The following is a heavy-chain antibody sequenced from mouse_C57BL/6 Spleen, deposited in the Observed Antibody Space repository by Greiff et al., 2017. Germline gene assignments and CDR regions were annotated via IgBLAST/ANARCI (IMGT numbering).Heavy chain of an antibody. CDR3: AREGDLPLDY. D-gene: IGHD2-1*01. J-gene: IGHJ2*01. V-gene: IGHV3-6*01. Sequence: EVKLQESGPGLVKPSQSLSLTCSVTGYSITSGYYWNWIRQFPGNKLEWMGYISYDGSNNYNPSLKNRISITRDTSKNQFFLKLNSVTTEDTATYYCAREGDLPLDYWGQGTTLTVSS. CDR2: ISYDGSN. CDR1: GYSITSGYY.